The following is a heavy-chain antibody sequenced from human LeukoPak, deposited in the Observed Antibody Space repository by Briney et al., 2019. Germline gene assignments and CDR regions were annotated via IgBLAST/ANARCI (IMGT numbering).Heavy chain of an antibody. D-gene: IGHD6-19*01. J-gene: IGHJ3*02. CDR1: GGSIRSSYYY. Sequence: SETLSLTCTVSGGSIRSSYYYWGWIRQPPGKGLEWIGSIYDSGSTYYNPSLKSRVTISVDTSKNQFSLKLSSVTAADTAVYYCARVALPGIAVAATGAFDIWGQGTMVTVSS. V-gene: IGHV4-39*07. CDR2: IYDSGST. CDR3: ARVALPGIAVAATGAFDI.